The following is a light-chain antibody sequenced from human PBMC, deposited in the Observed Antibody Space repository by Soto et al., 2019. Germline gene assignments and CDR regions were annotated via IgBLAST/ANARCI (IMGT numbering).Light chain of an antibody. CDR2: DVS. J-gene: IGLJ3*02. V-gene: IGLV2-14*01. Sequence: QSALTQPASVSESPGQSITISCTGTSSVVGGSNYVSWYQQYPGKAPKLMIYDVSNRPSGVSNRFSGSKSGNTASLTISGLQAEDEADYYCSSYTSSSAVVFGGGTQLTVL. CDR3: SSYTSSSAVV. CDR1: SSVVGGSNY.